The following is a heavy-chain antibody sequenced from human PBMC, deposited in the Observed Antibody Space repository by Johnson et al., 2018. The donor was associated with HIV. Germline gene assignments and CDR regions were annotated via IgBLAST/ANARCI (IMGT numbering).Heavy chain of an antibody. CDR2: LSGSGVT. D-gene: IGHD7-27*01. CDR3: ARGWDWGSLGAFHI. Sequence: QMLESGGGLVQPGGSLRLSCAAYGFTFSSYAMRWVRQAPGKGLEWVSALSGSGVTAYAASVHGRFTISRDNAKNSLYLQMNSLGAEDTAVYYCARGWDWGSLGAFHIWGQGTMVTGAS. J-gene: IGHJ3*02. V-gene: IGHV3-23*01. CDR1: GFTFSSYA.